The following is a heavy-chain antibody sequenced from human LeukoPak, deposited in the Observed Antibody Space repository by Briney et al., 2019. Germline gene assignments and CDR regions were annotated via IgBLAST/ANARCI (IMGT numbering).Heavy chain of an antibody. J-gene: IGHJ4*02. V-gene: IGHV4-59*08. CDR2: IHYNGNN. CDR1: WGPIRYYF. Sequence: SETLSLTRTGSWGPIRYYFCSLNRQPPGQGLEWIGYIHYNGNNNYNPSLKSRVTISVDTSKNQFSLRLTSVTAADTAVYYCARHSRTYYDFDYWGQGTLVTVAS. D-gene: IGHD1-26*01. CDR3: ARHSRTYYDFDY.